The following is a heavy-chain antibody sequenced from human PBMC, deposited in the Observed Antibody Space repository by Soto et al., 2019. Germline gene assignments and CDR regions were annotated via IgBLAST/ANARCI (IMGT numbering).Heavy chain of an antibody. J-gene: IGHJ4*02. CDR1: GFTFSSYC. V-gene: IGHV3-48*04. Sequence: GGSLRLSCAASGFTFSSYCMNWVRQAPGKGLVWVSYISSSSSSTYYADSVKGRFTISRDNAKNTLYVQVNNLRAEDTAVHYCAGGKYNYLNYWGQGTLVTVSS. CDR2: ISSSSSST. D-gene: IGHD5-18*01. CDR3: AGGKYNYLNY.